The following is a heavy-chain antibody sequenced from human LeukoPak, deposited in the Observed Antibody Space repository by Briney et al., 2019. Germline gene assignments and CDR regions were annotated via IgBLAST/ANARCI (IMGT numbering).Heavy chain of an antibody. CDR2: MNSDGSSI. CDR3: ARVSSSWAYFEG. J-gene: IGHJ4*02. Sequence: GGSLRLSCAASGFTFSSHWMHWARQAPGKGLVWVSRMNSDGSSISYADSVKGRFTISRDNAKNTLYLQMNSLRAEDTAVYYCARVSSSWAYFEGWGQGTLVTVSS. D-gene: IGHD6-13*01. CDR1: GFTFSSHW. V-gene: IGHV3-74*01.